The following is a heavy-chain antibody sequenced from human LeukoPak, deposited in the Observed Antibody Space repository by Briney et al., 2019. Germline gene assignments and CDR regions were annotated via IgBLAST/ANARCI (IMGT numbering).Heavy chain of an antibody. D-gene: IGHD6-13*01. CDR2: IYYSGST. J-gene: IGHJ4*02. Sequence: KPSETLSLTCTVSGGSISSSSYYWGWIRQPPGKGLEWIGSIYYSGSTYYNPSLKSRVTISVDTSKNQFSLKLSSVTAADTAVYYCARDRYSSSWYYFDYWGQGTLVTVSS. V-gene: IGHV4-39*07. CDR1: GGSISSSSYY. CDR3: ARDRYSSSWYYFDY.